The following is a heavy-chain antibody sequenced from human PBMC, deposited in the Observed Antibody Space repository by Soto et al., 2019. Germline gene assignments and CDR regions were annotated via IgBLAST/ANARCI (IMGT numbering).Heavy chain of an antibody. CDR1: GYTFTSYG. D-gene: IGHD2-2*01. V-gene: IGHV1-18*01. CDR2: ISAYNGNT. J-gene: IGHJ5*02. Sequence: ASVKVSCKASGYTFTSYGISWVRQAPGQGLERMGWISAYNGNTNYAQKLQGRVTMTTDTSTSTAYMELRSLRSDDTAVYYCARDPGVGYCSSTSCPMAVNWFDPWGQGTLVTVSS. CDR3: ARDPGVGYCSSTSCPMAVNWFDP.